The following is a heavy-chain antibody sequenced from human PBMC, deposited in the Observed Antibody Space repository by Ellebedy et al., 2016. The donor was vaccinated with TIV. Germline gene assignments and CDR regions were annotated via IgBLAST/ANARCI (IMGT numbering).Heavy chain of an antibody. D-gene: IGHD6-19*01. V-gene: IGHV1-24*01. CDR2: FDPEDGET. CDR1: GYTLTELS. J-gene: IGHJ6*02. Sequence: ASVKVSXXVSGYTLTELSMHWVRQAPGKGLEWMGGFDPEDGETIYAQKFQGRVTMTEDTSTDTAYMELRSLRSDDTAVYYCARIAVAGTGNYYGMDVWGQGTTVTVSS. CDR3: ARIAVAGTGNYYGMDV.